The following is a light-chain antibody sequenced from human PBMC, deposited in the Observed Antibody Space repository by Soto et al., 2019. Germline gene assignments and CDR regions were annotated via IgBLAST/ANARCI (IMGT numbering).Light chain of an antibody. V-gene: IGKV1-17*01. J-gene: IGKJ2*01. CDR3: LQHNTYPYT. CDR2: ATS. CDR1: QGIRI. Sequence: DIQMTQSPFPLSAPVGDRVTITCRAGQGIRILGWFQQKPGEAPKRLIYATSNLEGGVPSRFSGSGSGTEFTLTISSLQPEDFATYFCLQHNTYPYTFGQGTKVDIK.